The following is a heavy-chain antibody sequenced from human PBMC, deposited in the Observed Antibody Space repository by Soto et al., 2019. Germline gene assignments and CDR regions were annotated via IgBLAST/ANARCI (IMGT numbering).Heavy chain of an antibody. J-gene: IGHJ4*02. Sequence: ESGGGLVQPGGSLRLSCAASGFTFSSYAMSWVRQAPGKGLEWVSAISGSGGSTYYADSVKGRFTISRDNSKNTLYLQMNSLRAEDTAVYYCAKMACSSTSCYYGYFDYWGQGTLVTVSS. CDR2: ISGSGGST. D-gene: IGHD2-2*01. CDR3: AKMACSSTSCYYGYFDY. CDR1: GFTFSSYA. V-gene: IGHV3-23*01.